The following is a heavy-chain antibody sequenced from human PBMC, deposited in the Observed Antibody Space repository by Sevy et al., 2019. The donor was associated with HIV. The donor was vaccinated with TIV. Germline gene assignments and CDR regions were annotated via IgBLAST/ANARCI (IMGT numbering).Heavy chain of an antibody. Sequence: ASVKVSCKASGYTFTSYGISWVRQAPGQGLEWMGWISAYNGNTNYAQKLQDRVTMTTDTSTRTAYRELRSVRSDDTAVYYCAGVMIPYGSGSYYAPSYYYGMDVWGQGTTVTVSS. J-gene: IGHJ6*02. D-gene: IGHD3-10*01. CDR2: ISAYNGNT. CDR3: AGVMIPYGSGSYYAPSYYYGMDV. CDR1: GYTFTSYG. V-gene: IGHV1-18*01.